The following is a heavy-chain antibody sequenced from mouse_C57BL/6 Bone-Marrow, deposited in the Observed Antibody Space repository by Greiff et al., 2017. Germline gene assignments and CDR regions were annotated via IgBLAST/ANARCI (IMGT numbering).Heavy chain of an antibody. CDR3: ARRGYGNHDY. Sequence: DVQLVESGGDLVKPGGSLKLSCAASGFTFSSYGMSWVRPTPDKRLEWVATISSGGSYTYYPDSVKGRFTISRDNAKNTLYLQMSSLQTEDTAMYYCARRGYGNHDYWGQGTTLTVSS. CDR2: ISSGGSYT. D-gene: IGHD2-1*01. V-gene: IGHV5-6*01. J-gene: IGHJ2*01. CDR1: GFTFSSYG.